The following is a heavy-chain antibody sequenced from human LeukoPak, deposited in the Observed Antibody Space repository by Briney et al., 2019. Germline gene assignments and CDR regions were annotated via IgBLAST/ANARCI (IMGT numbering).Heavy chain of an antibody. CDR1: GFSFSDYY. Sequence: GGSLRLSCVASGFSFSDYYMSWIRQAPGKGLEWVSYISSSGSHTNYADSVTGRFTISRNNAKKSLHLQMNSLRAEDTAVYYCAKQMSTVTFTPFDYWGQGTLVTVSS. J-gene: IGHJ4*02. V-gene: IGHV3-11*03. CDR2: ISSSGSHT. CDR3: AKQMSTVTFTPFDY. D-gene: IGHD3-16*01.